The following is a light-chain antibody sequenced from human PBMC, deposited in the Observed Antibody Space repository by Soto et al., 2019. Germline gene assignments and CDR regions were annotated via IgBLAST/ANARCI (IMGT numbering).Light chain of an antibody. CDR2: GAS. CDR1: QSISGT. J-gene: IGKJ5*01. V-gene: IGKV3-20*01. CDR3: QQHGTSPIT. Sequence: EIVLTHSPGTLSLSPVERSTLSCRASQSISGTLAWYQQKPGQTPRLLVYGASSRATGIPDRFSGSGSGTDFTLTISRLEPEDFAVYYCQQHGTSPITFGQGTRLEI.